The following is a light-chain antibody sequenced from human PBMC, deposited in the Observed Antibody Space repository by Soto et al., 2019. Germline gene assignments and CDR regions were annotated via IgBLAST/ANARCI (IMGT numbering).Light chain of an antibody. CDR3: LQDYNYPLT. Sequence: DIQMTQSPSSLSASVGDRVTITCRASQSISNYLNWYQQKPGKAPNLLIYSASSLQSGVPSRFSGSGSGTDFTLAISSLQPEDFATYYCLQDYNYPLTFGGGTKVDIK. CDR1: QSISNY. CDR2: SAS. J-gene: IGKJ4*01. V-gene: IGKV1-39*01.